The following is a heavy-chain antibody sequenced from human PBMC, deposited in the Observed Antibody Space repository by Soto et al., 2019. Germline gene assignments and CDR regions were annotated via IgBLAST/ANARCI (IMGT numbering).Heavy chain of an antibody. CDR2: FNGCGGMT. V-gene: IGHV3-23*01. Sequence: EVQLLESGGGLVQPGGSLRLSCAPSGFPFANYAMTWIRQAPGKGLEWVSTFNGCGGMTAYAVSVKGRFSISRDNAKNMVFLQMDSLRGEDTAVYYCAKKRAVAGCSYLDNWGQGPLVSVAS. CDR1: GFPFANYA. CDR3: AKKRAVAGCSYLDN. J-gene: IGHJ4*02. D-gene: IGHD6-19*01.